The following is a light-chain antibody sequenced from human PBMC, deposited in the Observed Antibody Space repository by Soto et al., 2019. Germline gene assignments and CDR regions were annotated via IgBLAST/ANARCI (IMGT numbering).Light chain of an antibody. Sequence: QSALTQPPSASGSPGQSVTISCTGTSSDVGGYNYVSWYQQHPGKAPKLMIYEVSKRPSGVPDRFSGSKSGNTASLTVSGLKAEDEADYYCRSYAGSKTLFGGGTKLTVL. CDR3: RSYAGSKTL. V-gene: IGLV2-8*01. CDR2: EVS. J-gene: IGLJ2*01. CDR1: SSDVGGYNY.